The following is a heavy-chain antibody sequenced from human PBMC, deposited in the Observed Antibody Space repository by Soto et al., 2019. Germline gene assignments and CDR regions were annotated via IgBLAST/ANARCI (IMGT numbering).Heavy chain of an antibody. CDR3: ARGPGGGDWLIDY. V-gene: IGHV3-48*01. CDR2: IGIGSSTK. D-gene: IGHD2-21*01. CDR1: GFTFRNYG. J-gene: IGHJ4*02. Sequence: GGSLRLSCAASGFTFRNYGMNWVRQAPGKGLEWVSYIGIGSSTKYYADSVKGRFTISRDNAKNSLYLQMNSLRAEDTAIYYCARGPGGGDWLIDYWGQGTLVTVSS.